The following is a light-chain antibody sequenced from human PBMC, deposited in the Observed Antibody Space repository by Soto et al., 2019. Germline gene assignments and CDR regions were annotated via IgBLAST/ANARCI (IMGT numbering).Light chain of an antibody. CDR3: QQYDNLPLT. CDR1: QGISSY. Sequence: IRMTQSPSSLSASTGDRVTITCRASQGISSYLAWYQQKPGKAPKLLIYDASNLETGVPSRFSGSGSGTDFTFTISSLQPEDTATYYCQQYDNLPLTFGGGTKVDIK. J-gene: IGKJ4*01. CDR2: DAS. V-gene: IGKV1-33*01.